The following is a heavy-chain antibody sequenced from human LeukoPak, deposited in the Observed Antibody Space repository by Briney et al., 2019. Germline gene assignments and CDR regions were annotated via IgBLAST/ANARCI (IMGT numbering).Heavy chain of an antibody. D-gene: IGHD3-16*01. Sequence: GGSLRLSCAASGFTVNSSYMSWVRQAPGKGLEWVSIIYSGGSTYYADSVKGRFSISRDNSKNTLYLQMNSLRAEDTAVYYCARAPPSGGTVYYYYYGMDVWGQGTTVTVSS. J-gene: IGHJ6*02. CDR3: ARAPPSGGTVYYYYYGMDV. CDR2: IYSGGST. CDR1: GFTVNSSY. V-gene: IGHV3-53*01.